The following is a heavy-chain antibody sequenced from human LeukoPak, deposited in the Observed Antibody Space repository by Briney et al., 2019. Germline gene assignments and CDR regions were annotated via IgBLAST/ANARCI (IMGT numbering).Heavy chain of an antibody. CDR2: IYYSGST. V-gene: IGHV4-39*01. CDR3: ARGPRRAAIWGSGNY. CDR1: GGSISGSSYY. Sequence: PSETLSLTCTVSGGSISGSSYYWGWIRQPPGKGLEWIGSIYYSGSTYYNPSLKSRVTISVDTSKNQFSLKLSSVTAADTAVYYCARGPRRAAIWGSGNYWGQGTLVTVSS. D-gene: IGHD3-10*01. J-gene: IGHJ4*02.